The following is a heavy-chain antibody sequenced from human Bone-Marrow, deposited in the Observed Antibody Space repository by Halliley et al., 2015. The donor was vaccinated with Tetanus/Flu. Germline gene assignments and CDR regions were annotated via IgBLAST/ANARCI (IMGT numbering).Heavy chain of an antibody. V-gene: IGHV5-51*01. CDR1: GYSFSNFW. CDR2: IYPGDSDT. Sequence: QLVQSGAEVKRAGESLKISCKGSGYSFSNFWIGWVRQLTGKGPELMGIIYPGDSDTRYSPAFQDQVPISADKSTRTASLQWERLRAADSAIYYCVTQRGSYRSPFDYWGQGTLVTLSS. J-gene: IGHJ4*02. CDR3: VTQRGSYRSPFDY. D-gene: IGHD3-16*02.